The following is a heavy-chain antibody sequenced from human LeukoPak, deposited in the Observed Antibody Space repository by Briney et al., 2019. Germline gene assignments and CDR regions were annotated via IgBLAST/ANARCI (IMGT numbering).Heavy chain of an antibody. CDR1: GFTFGSYS. V-gene: IGHV3-21*01. D-gene: IGHD3-3*01. J-gene: IGHJ3*02. CDR3: AGRYDFWSGYLSSNDAFDI. CDR2: ISSSSSYI. Sequence: GGSLRLSCAASGFTFGSYSMNWVRQAPGKGLEWVSSISSSSSYIYYADSVKGRFTISRDNAKNSLYLQMNSLRAEDTAVYYCAGRYDFWSGYLSSNDAFDIWGQGTMVTVSS.